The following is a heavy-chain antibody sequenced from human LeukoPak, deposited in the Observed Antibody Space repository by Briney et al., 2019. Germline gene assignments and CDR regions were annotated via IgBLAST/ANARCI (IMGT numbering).Heavy chain of an antibody. CDR3: ARDNSVGDSAWWFDP. CDR1: GYTFTSLY. V-gene: IGHV1-46*01. CDR2: INPSGDNT. D-gene: IGHD5-12*01. J-gene: IGHJ5*02. Sequence: PGASVKVSCKASGYTFTSLYMHWVRQAPGQGLEWMGIINPSGDNTWYAQKFQGRVTMTRDMATSTDYMEVSSLRSEDTAVYYCARDNSVGDSAWWFDPWGQGTLVTVSS.